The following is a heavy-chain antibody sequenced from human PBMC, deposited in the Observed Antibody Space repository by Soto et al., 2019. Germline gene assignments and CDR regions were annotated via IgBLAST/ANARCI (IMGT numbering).Heavy chain of an antibody. CDR2: IYPGDSDT. V-gene: IGHV5-51*01. CDR3: ARGPPLSNRNWFDP. Sequence: PGESLKISCKGLGNSFNNWIGWVRQMPGKGLEWVGIIYPGDSDTRYSPSFQGQVTISADKSISTAYLQWSSLKPSDSAMYYCARGPPLSNRNWFDPWGQGTLVTVSS. CDR1: GNSFNNW. J-gene: IGHJ5*02. D-gene: IGHD2-8*01.